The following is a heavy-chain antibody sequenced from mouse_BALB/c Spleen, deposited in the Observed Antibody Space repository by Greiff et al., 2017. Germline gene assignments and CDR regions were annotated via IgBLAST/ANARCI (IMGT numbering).Heavy chain of an antibody. CDR1: GFTFSSYA. J-gene: IGHJ4*01. CDR2: ISSGGST. D-gene: IGHD2-1*01. V-gene: IGHV5-6-5*01. Sequence: EVQVVESGGGLVKPGGSLKLSCAASGFTFSSYAMSWVRQTPEKRLEWVASISSGGSTYYPDSVKGRFTISRDNARNILYLQMSSLRSEDTAMYYCARGYGNYFFMDYWGQGTSVTVSS. CDR3: ARGYGNYFFMDY.